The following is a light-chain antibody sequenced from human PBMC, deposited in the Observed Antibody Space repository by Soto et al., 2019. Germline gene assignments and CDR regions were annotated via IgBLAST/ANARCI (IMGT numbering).Light chain of an antibody. CDR2: WAS. J-gene: IGKJ1*01. CDR3: QQYYSTPQT. Sequence: DILMTQSPDSLAVSLGERATINCKSSQSLLYNSNNKNYLAWYQQKPGQPPKLLIYWASTRESGVPDRFSGSGSGTDFTLTISSLQADDVAVYYCQQYYSTPQTFGQGTKVEI. V-gene: IGKV4-1*01. CDR1: QSLLYNSNNKNY.